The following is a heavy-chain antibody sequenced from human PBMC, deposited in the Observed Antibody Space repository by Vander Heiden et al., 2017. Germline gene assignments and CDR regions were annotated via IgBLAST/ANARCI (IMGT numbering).Heavy chain of an antibody. CDR2: IRGSADTT. CDR3: AKDLIGSYPDYFDY. V-gene: IGHV3-23*01. D-gene: IGHD2-8*01. J-gene: IGHJ4*02. CDR1: AFTFSTYA. Sequence: EVQLLESGGGLVQPGGSLRLSCAASAFTFSTYAMSWVRQAPGKGLEWVSGIRGSADTTYYADSVRGRFTISRDSSKNTLYLQMNSLRAEDTAVYYCAKDLIGSYPDYFDYWGQGTLVTVSS.